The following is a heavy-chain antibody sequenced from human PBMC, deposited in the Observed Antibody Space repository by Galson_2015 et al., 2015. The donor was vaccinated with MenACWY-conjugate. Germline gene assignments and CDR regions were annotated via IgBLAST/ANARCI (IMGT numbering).Heavy chain of an antibody. CDR2: IYYSGST. CDR1: GGSISSYY. CDR3: ARDRQYGDSDAFDI. D-gene: IGHD4-17*01. V-gene: IGHV4-59*01. J-gene: IGHJ3*02. Sequence: SETLSLTCTVSGGSISSYYWSWIRQPPGKGLEWIGYIYYSGSTNYNPSLKSRVTISVDTSKNQFSLKLSSVTAADTAVYYCARDRQYGDSDAFDIWGQGTMVTVSS.